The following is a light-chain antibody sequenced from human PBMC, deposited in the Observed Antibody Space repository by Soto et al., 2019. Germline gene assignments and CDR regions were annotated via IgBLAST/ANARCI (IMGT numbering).Light chain of an antibody. V-gene: IGKV3-20*01. CDR3: QQYGSSPTT. Sequence: EIVMTQSPATLSVSPGERATLSCRASQSVSSNLAWYQQKPGQAPRLLIYGASTRATGIPARFSGSGPGTDFTLTISRLEPEDFAVYYCQQYGSSPTTFGQGTKVDI. CDR2: GAS. CDR1: QSVSSN. J-gene: IGKJ1*01.